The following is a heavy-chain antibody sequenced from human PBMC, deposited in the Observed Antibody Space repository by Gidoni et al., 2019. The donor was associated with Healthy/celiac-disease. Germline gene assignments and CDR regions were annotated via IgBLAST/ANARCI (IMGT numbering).Heavy chain of an antibody. D-gene: IGHD6-19*01. CDR3: AIRSVDSSGWDGFDY. CDR1: GGAISSSSYY. Sequence: QLQLQESGPGLVKPSETLSLTCTVSGGAISSSSYYWGWIRQPPGKGLEWIGSIYYSGSTYYNPSLKSRVTISLDTSKNQFSLKLSSVTAADTAVYYCAIRSVDSSGWDGFDYWGQGTLVTVSS. J-gene: IGHJ4*02. CDR2: IYYSGST. V-gene: IGHV4-39*01.